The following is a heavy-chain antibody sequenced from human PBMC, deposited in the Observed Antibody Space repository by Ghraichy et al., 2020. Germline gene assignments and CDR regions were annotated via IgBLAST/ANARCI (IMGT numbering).Heavy chain of an antibody. CDR1: VFTFSTSG. J-gene: IGHJ4*02. CDR2: IRSDGSKT. Sequence: GGSLRLSCAASVFTFSTSGMHWVRQAPGKGLEWVSFIRSDGSKTRYGDSVKDRFTISRDNSKNTLILQMSDLRPEDTAVYYCAKKRGGNSMDYWGQGTLVTVSS. D-gene: IGHD1-7*01. CDR3: AKKRGGNSMDY. V-gene: IGHV3-30*02.